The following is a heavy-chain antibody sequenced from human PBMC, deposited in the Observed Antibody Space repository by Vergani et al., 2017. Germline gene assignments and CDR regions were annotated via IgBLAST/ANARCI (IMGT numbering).Heavy chain of an antibody. CDR2: IFYSGGA. CDR3: ARGLMVYAIDY. V-gene: IGHV4-61*10. CDR1: GGSVSSGSYY. J-gene: IGHJ4*02. Sequence: QVQLQESGPGLVKPSETLSLTCTVSGGSVSSGSYYWSWIRQPAGKGLEWIGDIFYSGGANYKSSLKRRVTISVDTSKNQFSLRVSSVTAADTAVYYCARGLMVYAIDYWGQGTQVTVSS. D-gene: IGHD2-8*01.